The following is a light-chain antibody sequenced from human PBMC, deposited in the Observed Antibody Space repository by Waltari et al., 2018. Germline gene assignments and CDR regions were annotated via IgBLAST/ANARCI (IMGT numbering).Light chain of an antibody. CDR3: QQYYSFPFT. CDR2: WAS. V-gene: IGKV4-1*01. J-gene: IGKJ2*01. CDR1: QFILYESDNKNY. Sequence: DIVMTQSPDSLTVSLGERAATNCRSSQFILYESDNKNYLGWYQQKPGQSPKLLISWASTRESGVPHRFSGSGSGTDFTLTISSLQAEDVAVYYCQQYYSFPFTFGQGTKLE.